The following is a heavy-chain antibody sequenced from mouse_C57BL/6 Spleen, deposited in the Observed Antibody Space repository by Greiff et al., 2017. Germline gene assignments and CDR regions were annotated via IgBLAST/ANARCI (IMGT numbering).Heavy chain of an antibody. Sequence: QVQLQQSGAELARPGASVKLSCKASGYTFTSYGISWVKQRTGQGLEWIGEIYPRSGNTYYNEKFKGKATLTADKSYSTAYMELRSLTSEDSAVYFCAREAYGNYAMDYWGQGTSVTVSS. CDR3: AREAYGNYAMDY. J-gene: IGHJ4*01. CDR2: IYPRSGNT. CDR1: GYTFTSYG. D-gene: IGHD2-10*02. V-gene: IGHV1-81*01.